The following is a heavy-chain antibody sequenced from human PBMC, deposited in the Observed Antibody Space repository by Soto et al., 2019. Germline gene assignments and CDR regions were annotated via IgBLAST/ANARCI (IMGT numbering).Heavy chain of an antibody. CDR2: ISPDSGGT. D-gene: IGHD2-2*01. CDR3: ARDSGYCTSTSCYYFDS. J-gene: IGHJ4*02. Sequence: ASVKVSCKASGYTFTGYYMHWVRQAPGQGLEWMGWISPDSGGTNYAQKFQGRVTMTRDTSITTAYMELSSPRSDDTAVYFCARDSGYCTSTSCYYFDSWGQGSQVTVSS. V-gene: IGHV1-2*02. CDR1: GYTFTGYY.